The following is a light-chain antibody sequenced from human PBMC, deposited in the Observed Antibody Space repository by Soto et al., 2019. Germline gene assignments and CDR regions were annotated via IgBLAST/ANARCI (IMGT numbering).Light chain of an antibody. CDR2: DVS. Sequence: QSVLTQPASVPGSPGQSITISCTGTSSDVGGYNYVSWYQQHPGKAPKFMIYDVSNRPSGVSNRFSGSKSGNTASLTISGLQAEDEADYYCSSYTSSSTLVFGGGTKLTVL. J-gene: IGLJ2*01. V-gene: IGLV2-14*01. CDR3: SSYTSSSTLV. CDR1: SSDVGGYNY.